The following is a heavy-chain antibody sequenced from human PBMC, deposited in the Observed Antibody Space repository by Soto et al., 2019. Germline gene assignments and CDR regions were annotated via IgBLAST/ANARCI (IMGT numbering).Heavy chain of an antibody. Sequence: GGSLRLSCAASGFTFSSYAMSWVRQAPGKGLEWVSTISGSAFGTYYADSVKGRFTISRDNSKNTLYLQMSSLRAEDTAVYYCAKRFSDSSGWYWIDYWGQGNLVTVSS. D-gene: IGHD6-19*01. CDR1: GFTFSSYA. V-gene: IGHV3-23*01. CDR3: AKRFSDSSGWYWIDY. J-gene: IGHJ4*02. CDR2: ISGSAFGT.